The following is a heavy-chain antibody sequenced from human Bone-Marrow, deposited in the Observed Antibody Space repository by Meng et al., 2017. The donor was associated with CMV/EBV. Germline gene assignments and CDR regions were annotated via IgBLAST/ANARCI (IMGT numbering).Heavy chain of an antibody. J-gene: IGHJ5*02. Sequence: GGSLRLSCAASGFTFSNYWVHWVRQAPGKGLVWVSRISSEGTTTTYADSVKGRFTISSDNAKNTLYLQMNSLRAEDTAVYYCARDYYDSSGYRNWFDPWGQGTLVTVSS. CDR1: GFTFSNYW. CDR2: ISSEGTTT. V-gene: IGHV3-74*01. CDR3: ARDYYDSSGYRNWFDP. D-gene: IGHD3-22*01.